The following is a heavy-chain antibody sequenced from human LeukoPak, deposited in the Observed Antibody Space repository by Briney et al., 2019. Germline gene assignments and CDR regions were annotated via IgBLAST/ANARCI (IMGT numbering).Heavy chain of an antibody. CDR3: AKDHARSGRAFEY. D-gene: IGHD3-3*01. J-gene: IGHJ4*02. Sequence: PGTSLRLSCATSGFTFRTSGVHWVRQAPGKGLEWVALMSSDGINTYYADSVKGRFTVSRDSSKDILYLQMNSLRADDTAIYYCAKDHARSGRAFEYWGQGTLVTVSS. V-gene: IGHV3-30*04. CDR1: GFTFRTSG. CDR2: MSSDGINT.